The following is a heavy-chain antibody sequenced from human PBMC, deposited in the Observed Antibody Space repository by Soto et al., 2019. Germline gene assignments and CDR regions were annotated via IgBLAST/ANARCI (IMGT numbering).Heavy chain of an antibody. CDR3: ARADYYDSSGYYSLDY. CDR2: ISSSSSTI. Sequence: GGSLRLSCAASGFTFSSYSMNWVRQAPGKGLEWVSYISSSSSTIYYADSVKGRFTISRDNAKNSLYLQMNSLRAEDTAVYYCARADYYDSSGYYSLDYWGQGTLVTVSS. CDR1: GFTFSSYS. J-gene: IGHJ4*02. V-gene: IGHV3-48*04. D-gene: IGHD3-22*01.